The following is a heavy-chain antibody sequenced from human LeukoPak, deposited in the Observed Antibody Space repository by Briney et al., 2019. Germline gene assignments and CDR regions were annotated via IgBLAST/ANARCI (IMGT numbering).Heavy chain of an antibody. D-gene: IGHD3-3*02. CDR1: GYTFTGHY. CDR3: VTGRTIFYYYMDV. CDR2: INPNNGGT. J-gene: IGHJ6*03. Sequence: ASVKVSCKASGYTFTGHYMHWVRQAPGQGLEWMGWINPNNGGTNYAQKFQGRVTMNRDTSISTVYMELSRLRFDDTAVYYCVTGRTIFYYYMDVWGKGTTVTISS. V-gene: IGHV1-2*02.